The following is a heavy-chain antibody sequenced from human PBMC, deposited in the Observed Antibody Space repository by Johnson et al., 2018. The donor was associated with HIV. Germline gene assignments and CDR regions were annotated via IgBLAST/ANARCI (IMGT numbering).Heavy chain of an antibody. CDR2: IYSGGDT. Sequence: VQLVESGGGVVQPGGSLRLSCAVSGFTVSSNYITWVRQAPGKGLEWISVIYSGGDTYYADSLKGRLTIARDNSKNTLYLQMNSLRAEDTAVYFCARGTGTDDAFDIWGQGTMVTVSS. D-gene: IGHD1-1*01. J-gene: IGHJ3*02. CDR3: ARGTGTDDAFDI. CDR1: GFTVSSNY. V-gene: IGHV3-66*01.